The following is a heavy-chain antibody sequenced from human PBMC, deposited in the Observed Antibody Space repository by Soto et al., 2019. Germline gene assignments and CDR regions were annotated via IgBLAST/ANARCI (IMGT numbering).Heavy chain of an antibody. CDR1: GFTFSSYG. D-gene: IGHD2-2*01. CDR3: AKGQHCSSTSCFFYYYGMDV. CDR2: ISYDGSKK. V-gene: IGHV3-30*18. Sequence: GGSLRLSCAASGFTFSSYGMHWVRQAPGKGLEWVAVISYDGSKKYYADSVKGRLTITRDNSKNTVNLQMNTLRVEDTAVYYCAKGQHCSSTSCFFYYYGMDVWGQGTTVTVSS. J-gene: IGHJ6*02.